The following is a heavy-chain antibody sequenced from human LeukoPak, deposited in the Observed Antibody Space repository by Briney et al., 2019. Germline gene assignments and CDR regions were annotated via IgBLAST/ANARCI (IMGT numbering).Heavy chain of an antibody. CDR1: GFTFSSYA. D-gene: IGHD5-18*01. V-gene: IGHV3-74*01. J-gene: IGHJ4*02. Sequence: GGSLRLSCAASGFTFSSYAMSWVRQAPGKGLVWVSRINSDGSSTSYADSVKGRFTISRDNAKNTLYLQMNSLRAEDTAVYYCAVYSYGSLNGMGGQGTLVTVSS. CDR2: INSDGSST. CDR3: AVYSYGSLNGM.